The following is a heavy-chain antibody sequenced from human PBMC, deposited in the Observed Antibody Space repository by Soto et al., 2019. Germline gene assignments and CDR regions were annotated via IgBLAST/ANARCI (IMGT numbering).Heavy chain of an antibody. CDR2: IIPIFGTA. CDR1: GGTFSSYA. Sequence: QVQLVQSGAEVKKPGSSVKVSCKASGGTFSSYAISWVRQAPGQGLEWMGGIIPIFGTANYAQKFQGRVMITAEESTGTAYMGLRSLRFEDTAVYYCARDLGYRIGWYRTAFGIWGQVRMVTVSS. CDR3: ARDLGYRIGWYRTAFGI. D-gene: IGHD6-19*01. J-gene: IGHJ3*02. V-gene: IGHV1-69*12.